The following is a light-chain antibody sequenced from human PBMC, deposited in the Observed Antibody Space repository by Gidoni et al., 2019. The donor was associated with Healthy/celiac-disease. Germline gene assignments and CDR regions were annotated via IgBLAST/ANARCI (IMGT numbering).Light chain of an antibody. V-gene: IGKV1-39*01. J-gene: IGKJ2*01. CDR3: QQSYSTPLT. CDR1: QSISSY. CDR2: AAS. Sequence: DIQMTQSPSSLSASVVDRVTITCRASQSISSYLNWYQQKPGKAPKLLIYAASSLQSGIPSRFSGSGSGTDFTLSISSLQPEDFATYYCQQSYSTPLTLGQGTKLEIK.